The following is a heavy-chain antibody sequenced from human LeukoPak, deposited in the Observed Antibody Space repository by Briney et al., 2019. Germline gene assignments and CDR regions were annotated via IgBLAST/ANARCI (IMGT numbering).Heavy chain of an antibody. D-gene: IGHD1-26*01. J-gene: IGHJ5*02. CDR1: GFSFSDYY. CDR3: TRDASVGATGGWFDP. CDR2: VSSSGAAV. V-gene: IGHV3-11*01. Sequence: PGGSLRLSCAASGFSFSDYYMSWIRQSPGKGLEWLSYVSSSGAAVHYADSVKGRSTISRDNAKKSLYLQMDSLTAEDTALYYCTRDASVGATGGWFDPWGQGTLVTVSS.